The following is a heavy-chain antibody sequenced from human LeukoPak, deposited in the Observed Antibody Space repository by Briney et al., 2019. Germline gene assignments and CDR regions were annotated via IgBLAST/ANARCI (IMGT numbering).Heavy chain of an antibody. CDR2: IYSGGST. CDR3: ASGSWYYFDY. V-gene: IGHV3-53*01. CDR1: GFTFSSYT. J-gene: IGHJ4*02. Sequence: GGSLRLSCAASGFTFSSYTMNWVRQAPGKGLEWVSVIYSGGSTYYADSVKGRFTISRDNSKYTLYLQMNSLRAEDTAVYYCASGSWYYFDYWGQGTLVTVSS. D-gene: IGHD6-13*01.